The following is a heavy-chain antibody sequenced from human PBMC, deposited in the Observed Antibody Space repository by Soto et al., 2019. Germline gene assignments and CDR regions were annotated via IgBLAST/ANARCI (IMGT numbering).Heavy chain of an antibody. D-gene: IGHD3-10*01. CDR3: AISWTHYGGNLDL. CDR2: INPTGGST. Sequence: QVQLVQSGAEVKKPGASVRVSCKASGYSFSSHYMHWVKQAPGQGLEWLGIINPTGGSTTYAQKFQGRVTLTDNTDTKIVYKELRGLRSADAVRYYCAISWTHYGGNLDLWGQGTLVSVSA. J-gene: IGHJ5*02. CDR1: GYSFSSHY. V-gene: IGHV1-46*01.